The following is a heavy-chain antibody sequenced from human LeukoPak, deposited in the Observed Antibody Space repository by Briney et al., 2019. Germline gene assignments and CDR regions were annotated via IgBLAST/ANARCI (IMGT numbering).Heavy chain of an antibody. Sequence: PGGSLRLSCAASGFTFSNAWMNWVRQAPGKGLEWVSSISGSGGSTYYADSVKGRFTISRDNSKNTLYLQMNSLRDEDTAVYYCAKSSYYDASGYYREYYFDYWGQGTLVTVSS. CDR2: ISGSGGST. J-gene: IGHJ4*02. D-gene: IGHD3-22*01. CDR1: GFTFSNAW. V-gene: IGHV3-23*01. CDR3: AKSSYYDASGYYREYYFDY.